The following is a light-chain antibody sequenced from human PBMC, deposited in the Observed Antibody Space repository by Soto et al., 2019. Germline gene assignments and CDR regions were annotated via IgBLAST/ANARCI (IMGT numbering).Light chain of an antibody. V-gene: IGLV1-51*01. CDR2: DST. CDR3: GVWDRSLTTYV. CDR1: GSNVGTYS. Sequence: QSVLTQPPSVSAAPGQKVTISCSGSGSNVGTYSVSWYQHLPGTAPKLLIYDSTTRPSVIPDRFSGSKSGTSATLGITGLQTGDEAEYYFGVWDRSLTTYVFGPGTKLTVL. J-gene: IGLJ1*01.